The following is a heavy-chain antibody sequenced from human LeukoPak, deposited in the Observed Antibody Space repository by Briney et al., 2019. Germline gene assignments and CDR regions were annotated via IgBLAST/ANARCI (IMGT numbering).Heavy chain of an antibody. V-gene: IGHV1-69*13. CDR3: ASPSNGWRLDY. CDR2: IIPMFGTA. Sequence: VKISCKVSGYTFTDYYMHWVQQAPGQGLEWMGGIIPMFGTANYAQKFQGRVTITADESTSTAYMELSSLRSEDTAVYYCASPSNGWRLDYWGQGTLVTVSS. J-gene: IGHJ4*02. CDR1: GYTFTDYY. D-gene: IGHD6-19*01.